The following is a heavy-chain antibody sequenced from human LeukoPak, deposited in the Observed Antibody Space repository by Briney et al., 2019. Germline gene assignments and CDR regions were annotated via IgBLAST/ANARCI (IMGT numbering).Heavy chain of an antibody. CDR1: GYTFTSYA. Sequence: ASVKVSCKASGYTFTSYAISWVRQAPGQGLGWMGWISGYNGNTKYAQKVQGRVTMTTDTSTSTAYMELRSLRSDDTAVYYCARGYSYGSDYYYGMDVWGQGTTVTVSS. D-gene: IGHD5-18*01. V-gene: IGHV1-18*01. J-gene: IGHJ6*02. CDR3: ARGYSYGSDYYYGMDV. CDR2: ISGYNGNT.